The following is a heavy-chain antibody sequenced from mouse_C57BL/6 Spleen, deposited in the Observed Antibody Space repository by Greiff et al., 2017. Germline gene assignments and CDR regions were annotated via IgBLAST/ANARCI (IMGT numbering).Heavy chain of an antibody. CDR2: IYPGDGDT. CDR1: GYAFSSSW. D-gene: IGHD2-1*01. CDR3: ARYKPGNPYYFDD. Sequence: QVQLQQSGAELVKPGASVKISCKASGYAFSSSWMNWVKQRPGKGLEWIGQIYPGDGDTNYNGKFKGKATLTADKSSSTAYMQLSSLTSEDSAVYFCARYKPGNPYYFDDWGQGTTLTVSS. V-gene: IGHV1-80*01. J-gene: IGHJ2*01.